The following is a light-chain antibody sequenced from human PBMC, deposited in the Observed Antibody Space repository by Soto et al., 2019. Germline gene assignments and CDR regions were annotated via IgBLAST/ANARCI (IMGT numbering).Light chain of an antibody. CDR2: GAS. V-gene: IGKV3-15*01. J-gene: IGKJ2*01. CDR3: QQYNNWPPRMYT. Sequence: EIVMTQSPATLSVSPGERATLSCRASQSVSSNLAWYQQKPGQAPRLLIYGASTRATGIPARFSGSGSGTEFTHTISSLQSEDFAVYYGQQYNNWPPRMYTFGQGTKLEIK. CDR1: QSVSSN.